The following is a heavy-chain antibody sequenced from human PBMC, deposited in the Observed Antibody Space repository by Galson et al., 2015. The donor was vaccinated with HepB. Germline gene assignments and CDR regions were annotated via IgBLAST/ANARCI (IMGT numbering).Heavy chain of an antibody. D-gene: IGHD3-10*01. CDR2: ISSSGGYI. Sequence: SLRLSCAASGFTFSDYYMSWIRQVPGKGLKWVSYISSSGGYIDYADSVKGRFTISRDNAKNSLYLEMNSLRVDDTAVYYCVRDKRDYGSGSPHAADFWGQGVLVTVS. CDR1: GFTFSDYY. J-gene: IGHJ4*02. CDR3: VRDKRDYGSGSPHAADF. V-gene: IGHV3-11*05.